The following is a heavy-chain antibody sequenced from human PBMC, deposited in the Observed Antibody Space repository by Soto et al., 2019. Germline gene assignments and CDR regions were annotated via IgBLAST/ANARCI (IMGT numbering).Heavy chain of an antibody. Sequence: PGGSLRLSCAASGFTFSSYEMNWVRQAPGKGLEWVSYLSSRSNTIYYADSVKGRFTISRDNAKNSLYLQMNSLRDEDTAVYYCARDCGKGYGMDVWGQGTTVTVSS. V-gene: IGHV3-48*02. CDR2: LSSRSNTI. CDR1: GFTFSSYE. J-gene: IGHJ6*02. CDR3: ARDCGKGYGMDV.